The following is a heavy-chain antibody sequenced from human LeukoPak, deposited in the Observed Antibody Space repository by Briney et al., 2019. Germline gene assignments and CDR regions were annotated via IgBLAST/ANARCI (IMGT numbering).Heavy chain of an antibody. D-gene: IGHD2-15*01. CDR2: IFPGDSDT. CDR3: ARLHCDIVVVVAATPRYYFDY. CDR1: GYSFISYW. J-gene: IGHJ4*02. Sequence: GESLKISCKGSGYSFISYWIGWVRQMPGKGLEWMGIIFPGDSDTRYSPSFQGQVTISADKSISTAYLQWSSLKASDTAMYYCARLHCDIVVVVAATPRYYFDYWGQGTLVTVSS. V-gene: IGHV5-51*01.